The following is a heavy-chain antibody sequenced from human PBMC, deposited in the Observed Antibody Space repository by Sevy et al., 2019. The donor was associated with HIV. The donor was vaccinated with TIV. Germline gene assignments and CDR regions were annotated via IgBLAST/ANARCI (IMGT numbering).Heavy chain of an antibody. D-gene: IGHD3-10*01. CDR3: ARDQGGSGSLSGMDV. CDR1: GGSISSGGYY. J-gene: IGHJ6*02. V-gene: IGHV4-31*03. CDR2: IYYSGST. Sequence: SETLSLTCTVSGGSISSGGYYWSWIRQHPGKSREWIGYIYYSGSTYYNPSLKSRVTISVDTSKNQFSLKLSSVTAADTAVYYCARDQGGSGSLSGMDVWGQGTTVTVSS.